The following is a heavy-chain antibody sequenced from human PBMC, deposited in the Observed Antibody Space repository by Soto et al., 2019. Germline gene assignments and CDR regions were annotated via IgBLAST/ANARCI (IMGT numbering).Heavy chain of an antibody. J-gene: IGHJ6*02. CDR1: GYTFTSYA. CDR3: ARGDYDFRRYGMDV. Sequence: GASVKVSCKASGYTFTSYAMHWVRQAPGQRLEWMGWINAGNGNTKYSQKFQGRVTITRDTSASTAYTELSSLRSEDTAVYYCARGDYDFRRYGMDVWGQGTTVTVSS. V-gene: IGHV1-3*01. CDR2: INAGNGNT. D-gene: IGHD3-3*01.